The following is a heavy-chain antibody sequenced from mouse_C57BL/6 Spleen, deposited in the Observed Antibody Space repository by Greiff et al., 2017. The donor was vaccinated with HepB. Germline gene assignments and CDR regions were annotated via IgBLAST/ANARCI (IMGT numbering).Heavy chain of an antibody. D-gene: IGHD2-4*01. CDR2: IYPRSGNT. Sequence: VQLQQSGAELARPGASVKLSCKASGYTFTSYGISWVKQRTGQGLEWIGEIYPRSGNTYYNEKFKGKATLTADKSSSTAYMEPRSLTSEDSAVYFCARSDYGGAMDYWGQGTSVTVSS. CDR3: ARSDYGGAMDY. J-gene: IGHJ4*01. CDR1: GYTFTSYG. V-gene: IGHV1-81*01.